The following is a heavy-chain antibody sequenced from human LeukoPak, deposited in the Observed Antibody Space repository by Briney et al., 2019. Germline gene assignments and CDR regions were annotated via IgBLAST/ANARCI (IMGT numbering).Heavy chain of an antibody. CDR3: ARSATIRNKNYYYYYGMDV. V-gene: IGHV3-7*01. Sequence: GGSLRLSCAAYGFTFSSYWMSWVRQAPGKGLEWVANIKQDGSEKYYVDSVKGRFTISRDNAKNSLYLQMNSLRAEDTAVYYCARSATIRNKNYYYYYGMDVWGQGTTVTVSS. CDR2: IKQDGSEK. D-gene: IGHD1-26*01. J-gene: IGHJ6*02. CDR1: GFTFSSYW.